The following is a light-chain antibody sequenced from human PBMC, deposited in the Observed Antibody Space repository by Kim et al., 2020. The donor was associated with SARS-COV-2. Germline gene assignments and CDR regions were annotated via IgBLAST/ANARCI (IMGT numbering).Light chain of an antibody. J-gene: IGKJ2*01. CDR1: QDISNC. Sequence: DIQMTQSPSSLSASVGDRVTITCRASQDISNCLNWYHQKPGKAPKLLIYDVSKLETGVPSRFSGSGSRADFTFTISSLQPEDIATYYCQQCDNLPYTFGQGTKREI. CDR3: QQCDNLPYT. CDR2: DVS. V-gene: IGKV1-33*01.